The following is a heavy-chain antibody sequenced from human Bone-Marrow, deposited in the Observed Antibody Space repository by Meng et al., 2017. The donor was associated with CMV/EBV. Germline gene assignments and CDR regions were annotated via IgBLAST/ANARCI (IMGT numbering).Heavy chain of an antibody. CDR1: GVSVNPSGVS. V-gene: IGHV2-5*01. J-gene: IGHJ3*02. Sequence: SGPTLVKPTHTLTLPCTFSGVSVNPSGVSVGWIRQPPGKALEWLALIDWKDDKRYSPSLQTRLTVTKDTSTNEVVLTMTNMDAVDTGTHLCAHAYDGFWNGYYLGAFDIWGQGTLVTVSS. D-gene: IGHD3-3*01. CDR2: IDWKDDK. CDR3: AHAYDGFWNGYYLGAFDI.